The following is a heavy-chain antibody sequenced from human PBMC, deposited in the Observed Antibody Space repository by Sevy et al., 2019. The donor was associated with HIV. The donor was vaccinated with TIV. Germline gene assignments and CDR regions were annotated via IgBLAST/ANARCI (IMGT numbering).Heavy chain of an antibody. CDR3: ARDPTYYDFWAGYYTGWFDP. J-gene: IGHJ5*02. V-gene: IGHV3-11*01. Sequence: GGSLRLSCVGSGFRFSGYYMNWIRQAPGKGLEWVSYISGTGNTKYYTDYVKGRFSISRDNAKNSLYLEMNSLRVDDTAVYYCARDPTYYDFWAGYYTGWFDPWGQGTLVTVSS. CDR2: ISGTGNTK. D-gene: IGHD3-3*01. CDR1: GFRFSGYY.